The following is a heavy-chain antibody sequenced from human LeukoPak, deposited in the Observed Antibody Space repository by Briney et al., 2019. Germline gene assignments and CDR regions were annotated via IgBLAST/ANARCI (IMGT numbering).Heavy chain of an antibody. Sequence: RPGGSLRLSCAASGFTFSSYGLSWVRQAPGKGLEWVSGISGSGFSTYSADSVKGRFTISRDNSKNTLYLQMNSLRVEDTAIYYCARDTGSGYDYSSYYFDYWGQGTLVTVSS. CDR2: ISGSGFST. V-gene: IGHV3-23*01. CDR1: GFTFSSYG. CDR3: ARDTGSGYDYSSYYFDY. J-gene: IGHJ4*02. D-gene: IGHD5-12*01.